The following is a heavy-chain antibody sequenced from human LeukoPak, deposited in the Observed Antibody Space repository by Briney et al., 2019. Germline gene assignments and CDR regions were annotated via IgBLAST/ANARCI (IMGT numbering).Heavy chain of an antibody. V-gene: IGHV3-30*02. CDR1: GFTFSSYG. Sequence: PGGSLRLSCAASGFTFSSYGMHWVRQAPGKGLEWVAFIRYDGSNKYYADSVKGRFTISRDNSKNTLYLQTNSLRAEDTAVYYCAKHPSGGYDSSGYYYFDYWGQGTLVTVSS. CDR2: IRYDGSNK. J-gene: IGHJ4*02. CDR3: AKHPSGGYDSSGYYYFDY. D-gene: IGHD3-22*01.